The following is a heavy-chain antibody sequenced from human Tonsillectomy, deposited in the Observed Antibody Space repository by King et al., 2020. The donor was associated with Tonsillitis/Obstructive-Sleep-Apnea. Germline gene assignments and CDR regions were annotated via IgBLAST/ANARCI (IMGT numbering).Heavy chain of an antibody. J-gene: IGHJ6*02. Sequence: VQLQESGPGLVKPSETLSLTCTVSGGSISSYYWSWIRQPPGKGLEWIGYIYYSGSTNYNPSLKSRVTISVDTSKNQFSLKLSSVTAADTAVYYCARDKHHYGMDVWGQGTTVTVSS. CDR2: IYYSGST. V-gene: IGHV4-59*01. CDR1: GGSISSYY. CDR3: ARDKHHYGMDV.